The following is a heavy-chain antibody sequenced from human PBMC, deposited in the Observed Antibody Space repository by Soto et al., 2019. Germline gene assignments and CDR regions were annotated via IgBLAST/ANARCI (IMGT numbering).Heavy chain of an antibody. V-gene: IGHV1-46*01. CDR1: GDTFTNYY. CDR2: VNPSGGHT. D-gene: IGHD2-21*02. Sequence: QVQLMQSGAEVKKPGASVKVSCKASGDTFTNYYIHWVRQAPGQGLEWMGTVNPSGGHTTYAQHFLGRVTMTRETSTSTRYMERTSLTSDATAVYYGARGGHVVVVTAALDYWGQGTLVTVSP. CDR3: ARGGHVVVVTAALDY. J-gene: IGHJ4*02.